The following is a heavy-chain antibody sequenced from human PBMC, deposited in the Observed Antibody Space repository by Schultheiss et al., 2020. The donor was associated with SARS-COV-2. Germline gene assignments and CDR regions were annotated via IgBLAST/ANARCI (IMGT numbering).Heavy chain of an antibody. D-gene: IGHD2-2*01. CDR2: IYYSGST. CDR1: GGSISSGGYY. CDR3: ARDQPDIQGQLRPPAEGWAYYGMDV. J-gene: IGHJ6*02. Sequence: SETLSLTCTVSGGSISSGGYYWSWIRQHPGKGLEWIGYIYYSGSTYYNPSLKSRVTISVDTSKNQFSLKLSSVTAADTAVYYCARDQPDIQGQLRPPAEGWAYYGMDVWGQGTTVTGSS. V-gene: IGHV4-31*03.